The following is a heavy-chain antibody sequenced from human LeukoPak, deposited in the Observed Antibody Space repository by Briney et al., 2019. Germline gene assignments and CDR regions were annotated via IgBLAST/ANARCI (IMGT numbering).Heavy chain of an antibody. Sequence: GGSLRLSCAASGFTFSSYVIHWVRRAPGRGLDWMAVISYDGGNKYYADSVKGRFTISRDNSKNTLYLQLNSLRAEDTAVYYCARDRIAVTAYFDYWGQGTLVTVSS. CDR1: GFTFSSYV. D-gene: IGHD6-19*01. CDR2: ISYDGGNK. CDR3: ARDRIAVTAYFDY. J-gene: IGHJ4*02. V-gene: IGHV3-30-3*01.